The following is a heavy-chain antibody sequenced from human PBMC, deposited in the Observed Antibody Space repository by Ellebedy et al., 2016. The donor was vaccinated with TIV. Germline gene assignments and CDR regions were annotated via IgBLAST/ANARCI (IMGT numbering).Heavy chain of an antibody. V-gene: IGHV1-8*01. CDR3: ARGLRYFAYYYYGMDV. D-gene: IGHD3-9*01. CDR1: GYTFTSYD. Sequence: APVKVSCXASGYTFTSYDINWVRQATGQGLEWMGWMNPNSGNTGYAQKFQGRVTMTRNTSISTAYMELSSLRSEDTAVYYCARGLRYFAYYYYGMDVWGQGTTVTVSS. CDR2: MNPNSGNT. J-gene: IGHJ6*02.